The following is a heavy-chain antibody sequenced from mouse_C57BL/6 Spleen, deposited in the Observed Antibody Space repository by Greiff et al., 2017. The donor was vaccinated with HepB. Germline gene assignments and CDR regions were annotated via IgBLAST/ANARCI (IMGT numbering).Heavy chain of an antibody. J-gene: IGHJ3*01. D-gene: IGHD2-4*01. CDR2: ISSGGSYT. Sequence: EVKVLESGGDLVKPGGSLKLSCAASGFTFSSYGMSWVRQTPDKRLEWVATISSGGSYTYYPDSVKGRFTISRDNAKNTLYLQMSSLKSEDTAMYYCASLFYDYRFAYWGQGTLVTVSA. V-gene: IGHV5-6*01. CDR1: GFTFSSYG. CDR3: ASLFYDYRFAY.